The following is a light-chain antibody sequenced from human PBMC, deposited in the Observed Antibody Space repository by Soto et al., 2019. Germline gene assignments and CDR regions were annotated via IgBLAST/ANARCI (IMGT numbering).Light chain of an antibody. V-gene: IGKV3-20*01. J-gene: IGKJ2*01. Sequence: EIVLPQSPGTLSLSPGERATLSCRASQSVSSRDLAWYQQKPGQAPRLLIYATSSRATGIPDMFSGSGSGTDFTLTISRLEPEDFPVYYCQQYDNSPAYTLGQGTQQEIK. CDR2: ATS. CDR1: QSVSSRD. CDR3: QQYDNSPAYT.